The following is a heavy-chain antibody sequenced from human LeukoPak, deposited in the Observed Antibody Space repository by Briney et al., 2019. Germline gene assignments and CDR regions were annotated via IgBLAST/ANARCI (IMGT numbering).Heavy chain of an antibody. V-gene: IGHV4-59*12. Sequence: PSETLSLTCTVSGGSISSYYWSWIRQPPGKGLEWIGYIYYSGSTNYNPSLKSRVTISVDTSKNQFSLKLSSVTAADTAVYYCARGSKQQLVPPSRRWFDPWGQGTLVTVSS. D-gene: IGHD6-13*01. CDR2: IYYSGST. CDR3: ARGSKQQLVPPSRRWFDP. CDR1: GGSISSYY. J-gene: IGHJ5*02.